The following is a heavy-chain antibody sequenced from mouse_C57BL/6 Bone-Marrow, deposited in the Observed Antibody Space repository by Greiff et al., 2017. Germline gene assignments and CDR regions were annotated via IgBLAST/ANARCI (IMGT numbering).Heavy chain of an antibody. CDR2: ISSGSSTI. J-gene: IGHJ3*01. CDR3: ARPYDYDKMAWFAY. Sequence: EVQGVESGGGLVKPGGSLKLSCAASGFTFSDYGMHWVRQAPEKGLEWVAYISSGSSTIYYADTVKGRFTISRDNAKNTLFLQMTSLRSEDTAMYYCARPYDYDKMAWFAYWGQGTLVTVSA. V-gene: IGHV5-17*01. D-gene: IGHD2-4*01. CDR1: GFTFSDYG.